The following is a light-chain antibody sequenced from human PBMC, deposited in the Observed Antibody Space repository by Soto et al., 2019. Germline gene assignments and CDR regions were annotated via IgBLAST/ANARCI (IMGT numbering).Light chain of an antibody. J-gene: IGKJ1*01. CDR1: QIVSSNY. CDR3: QQYGSSPAWT. Sequence: EIVLTQSPATLSLSPGERATLSCRASQIVSSNYLAWYQQKPGQAPRLLIYGASSRATGIPDRFSGSGSGTDFTLTISRLEPEDFAVYYCQQYGSSPAWTFGQGTKVDIK. V-gene: IGKV3-20*01. CDR2: GAS.